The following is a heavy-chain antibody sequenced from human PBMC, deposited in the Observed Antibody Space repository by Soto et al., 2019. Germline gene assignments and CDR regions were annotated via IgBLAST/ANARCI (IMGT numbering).Heavy chain of an antibody. J-gene: IGHJ4*02. Sequence: EVQLLESGGGLVQPGGSLRLSCAASGITISNYPMSWVHQAPGKGLEWVSGISGSGDRTYDADSAKGRFTISKDISKNSLSLQVASLGVDDTAVYFCVKDDGGSPSTPPLWGQGTLVTVSS. CDR1: GITISNYP. D-gene: IGHD3-10*01. CDR2: ISGSGDRT. CDR3: VKDDGGSPSTPPL. V-gene: IGHV3-23*01.